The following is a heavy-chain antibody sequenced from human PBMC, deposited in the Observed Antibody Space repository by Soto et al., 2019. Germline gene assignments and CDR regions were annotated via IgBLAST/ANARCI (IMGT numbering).Heavy chain of an antibody. CDR2: IRAYNGNT. Sequence: QVQLVQSGGEVKKPGASVTVSCKASGYSFSSYTINWVRQAPGQGLEWLGWIRAYNGNTKYVEKLQGRVTMTTDTSTSTAYMELRNLRSDDTAVYYWACESKEWPDFWGPGTLVTVSS. D-gene: IGHD3-3*01. CDR1: GYSFSSYT. CDR3: ACESKEWPDF. V-gene: IGHV1-18*04. J-gene: IGHJ4*02.